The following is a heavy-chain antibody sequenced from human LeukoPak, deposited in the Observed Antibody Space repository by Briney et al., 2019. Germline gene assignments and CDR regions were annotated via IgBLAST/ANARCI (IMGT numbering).Heavy chain of an antibody. D-gene: IGHD3-22*01. V-gene: IGHV3-30*02. CDR3: AKAKGYRDSSGSPTWFDY. J-gene: IGHJ4*02. CDR2: IRYDGSNK. Sequence: PGGSLRLSCAASGFSFSGYGMHWVRQAPGKGLEWAAFIRYDGSNKYYADSVKGRFTISRDNSKNTLYLQMNSLRAEDTAVYYCAKAKGYRDSSGSPTWFDYWGQGTLVTVSS. CDR1: GFSFSGYG.